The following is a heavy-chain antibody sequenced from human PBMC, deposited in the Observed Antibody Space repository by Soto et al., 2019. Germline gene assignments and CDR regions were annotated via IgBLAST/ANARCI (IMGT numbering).Heavy chain of an antibody. V-gene: IGHV1-69*04. Sequence: SVKVSCKASGGTFSSYAISWVRQAPGQGLEWMGRIIPILGIANYAQKFQGRVTITADKSTSTAYMELSSLRSEDTAVYYCASSAAVENWFDPWGQGTLVTVSS. CDR1: GGTFSSYA. J-gene: IGHJ5*02. CDR3: ASSAAVENWFDP. CDR2: IIPILGIA. D-gene: IGHD6-19*01.